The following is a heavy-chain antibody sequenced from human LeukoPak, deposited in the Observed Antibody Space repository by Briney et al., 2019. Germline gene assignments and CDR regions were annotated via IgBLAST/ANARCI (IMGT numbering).Heavy chain of an antibody. V-gene: IGHV4-39*01. CDR2: LYNTETT. D-gene: IGHD3-22*01. J-gene: IGHJ4*02. CDR3: AKLKGDYYDSSGYYYPTYFDY. CDR1: GGSISRSSYY. Sequence: PSETLSLTCSVSGGSISRSSYYWGWIRQPPGKGLEWIGSLYNTETTYYNPSLQSRVTISVDTSKNQFSLKLSSVTAADTAVYYCAKLKGDYYDSSGYYYPTYFDYWGQGTLVTVSS.